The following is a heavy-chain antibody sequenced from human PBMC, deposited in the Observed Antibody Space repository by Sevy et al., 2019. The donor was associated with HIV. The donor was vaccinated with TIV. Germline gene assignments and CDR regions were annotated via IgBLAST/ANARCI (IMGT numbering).Heavy chain of an antibody. CDR3: ARGGQYTVFDVVIAEADIYFDQ. CDR1: GDTFSGSA. J-gene: IGHJ4*02. V-gene: IGHV7-4-1*04. CDR2: INTNSGNP. D-gene: IGHD3-3*01. Sequence: ASVKVSCKASGDTFSGSALGWVRQAPGQGLEWMGWINTNSGNPTYAQGFKGRFVFSLDTSVRMSYLQISSLKAEGTAVNNCARGGQYTVFDVVIAEADIYFDQWGQGTLVTVSS.